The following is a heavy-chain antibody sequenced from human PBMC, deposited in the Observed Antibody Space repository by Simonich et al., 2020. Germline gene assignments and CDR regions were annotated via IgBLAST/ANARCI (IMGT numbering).Heavy chain of an antibody. CDR3: ASSKLATIDY. Sequence: QVQLVQSGAEVKKRGASVKVSCKASEYTFTGNYMHWVRQAPGQGLEWKGGINPNSGGTNNAQKFQGRVIMTRDTSISTAYMELSRRRSDGTAVYYCASSKLATIDYWGQGTLVTVSS. V-gene: IGHV1-2*02. CDR2: INPNSGGT. J-gene: IGHJ4*02. CDR1: EYTFTGNY. D-gene: IGHD5-12*01.